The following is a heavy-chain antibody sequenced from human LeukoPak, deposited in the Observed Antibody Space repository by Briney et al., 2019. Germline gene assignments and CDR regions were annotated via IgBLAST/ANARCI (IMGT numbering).Heavy chain of an antibody. D-gene: IGHD1-26*01. Sequence: PGGSLRLSCAASAFSLSIYSINWVRQTPGKGLEWLSDISVSGTFHYADSVKGRFSISRDNGRNSVSLQMNRLRVGDTGVYFCATAPCGTPDYIDVWGRGTTVSVSS. CDR3: ATAPCGTPDYIDV. J-gene: IGHJ6*03. CDR2: ISVSGTF. V-gene: IGHV3-48*01. CDR1: AFSLSIYS.